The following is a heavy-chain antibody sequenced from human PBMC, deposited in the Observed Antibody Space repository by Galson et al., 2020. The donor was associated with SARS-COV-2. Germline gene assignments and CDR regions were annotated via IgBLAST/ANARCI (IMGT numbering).Heavy chain of an antibody. D-gene: IGHD3-10*01. CDR1: GFTFSSYG. V-gene: IGHV3-30*18. J-gene: IGHJ4*02. CDR2: ISYDGSNK. CDR3: AKEVVLRVQGVKGHYFDY. Sequence: GGSLRLSCAASGFTFSSYGMHWVRQAPGKGLEWVAVISYDGSNKYYADSVKGRFTISRDNSKNTLYLQMNSLRAEDTAVYYCAKEVVLRVQGVKGHYFDYWGQGTLVTVSS.